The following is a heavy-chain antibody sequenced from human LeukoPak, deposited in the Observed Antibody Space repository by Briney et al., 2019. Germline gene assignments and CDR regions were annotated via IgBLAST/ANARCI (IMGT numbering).Heavy chain of an antibody. CDR1: GYTFTSYD. V-gene: IGHV1-46*01. CDR3: ARAPNNSPNPKLYYFDY. J-gene: IGHJ4*02. D-gene: IGHD4-23*01. CDR2: INPSGGST. Sequence: ASVKVSCKASGYTFTSYDINWVRQAPGQGLEWMGIINPSGGSTSYAQKFQGRVTMTRDTSTSTVYMELSSLRSEDTAVYYCARAPNNSPNPKLYYFDYWGQGTLVTVSS.